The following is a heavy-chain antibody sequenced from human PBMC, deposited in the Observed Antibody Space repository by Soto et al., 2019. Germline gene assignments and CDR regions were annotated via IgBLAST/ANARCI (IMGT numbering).Heavy chain of an antibody. CDR3: ARSSHKESWFDP. J-gene: IGHJ5*02. CDR1: GGSVSNFY. D-gene: IGHD6-13*01. CDR2: IYTSGST. V-gene: IGHV4-4*07. Sequence: PSETLSLTCTVSGGSVSNFYWNWIRQPAGKRLEWIGRIYTSGSTNYNPSLRSRVTMSIDTSRNQFSLKLNSVTAADTAVYYCARSSHKESWFDPWGQGTLVT.